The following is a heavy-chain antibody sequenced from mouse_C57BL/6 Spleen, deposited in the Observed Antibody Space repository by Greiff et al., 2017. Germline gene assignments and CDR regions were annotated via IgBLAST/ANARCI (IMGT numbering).Heavy chain of an antibody. CDR1: GFNIKDDY. CDR2: IDPENGDT. CDR3: TFPFYGSSYDY. V-gene: IGHV14-4*01. J-gene: IGHJ2*01. Sequence: VQLQQSGAELVRPGASVKLSCTASGFNIKDDYMHWVKQRPEQGLEWIGWIDPENGDTEYASKFQGKATITADTSSNTAYLQLSSLTSEDTAVYYCTFPFYGSSYDYWGQGTTLTVSS. D-gene: IGHD1-1*01.